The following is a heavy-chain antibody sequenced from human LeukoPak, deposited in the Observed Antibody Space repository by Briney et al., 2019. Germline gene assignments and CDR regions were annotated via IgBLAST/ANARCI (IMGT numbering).Heavy chain of an antibody. J-gene: IGHJ4*02. CDR3: TEAGIAAAGGDY. CDR2: ISYDGSNK. CDR1: GFTFSSYA. D-gene: IGHD6-13*01. V-gene: IGHV3-30-3*01. Sequence: PGGSLRLSCAASGFTFSSYAMHWVRQAPGKGLEWVAVISYDGSNKYYADSVKGRFTISRDNSKNTLYLQMNSLRAEDTAVYYCTEAGIAAAGGDYWGQGTLVTVSS.